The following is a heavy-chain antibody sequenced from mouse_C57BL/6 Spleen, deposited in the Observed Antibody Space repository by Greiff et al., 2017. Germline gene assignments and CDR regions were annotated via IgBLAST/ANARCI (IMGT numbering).Heavy chain of an antibody. CDR3: ARNWDWSFAY. CDR1: GFSLTSYG. V-gene: IGHV2-2*01. Sequence: VQLQQSGPGLVQPSQSLSITCTVSGFSLTSYGVHWVRQSPGKGLEWLGVIWSGGSTDYNAAFISRLSISKDNSKSQVFFKMNSLQADDTAIYYCARNWDWSFAYWGQGTLVTVSA. CDR2: IWSGGST. D-gene: IGHD4-1*01. J-gene: IGHJ3*01.